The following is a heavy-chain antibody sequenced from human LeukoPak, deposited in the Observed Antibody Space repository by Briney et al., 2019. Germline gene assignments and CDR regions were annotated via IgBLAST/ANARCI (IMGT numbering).Heavy chain of an antibody. V-gene: IGHV1-18*01. CDR2: ISAYNGDT. CDR3: ARESTGGSLEIDY. J-gene: IGHJ4*02. Sequence: SVKVSCTASGYTFNSYGIIWVRQAPGQGLEWMGWISAYNGDTTYAQKLQGRVTLTTDASTSTAYMELRSLRSDDTAVYSRARESTGGSLEIDYWGQGTLVTVSS. D-gene: IGHD2-8*02. CDR1: GYTFNSYG.